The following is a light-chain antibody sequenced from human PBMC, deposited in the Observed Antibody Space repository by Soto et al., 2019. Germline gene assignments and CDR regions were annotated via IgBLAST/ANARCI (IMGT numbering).Light chain of an antibody. J-gene: IGLJ3*02. CDR1: SGSIGDNY. V-gene: IGLV6-57*04. Sequence: LTQPHSVSESPGKTVTISCTRSSGSIGDNYVQWYQQRPGRAPTTIIYEDNQRPSGVPGRFSGSIDRSSNSVSLTISGLETEDEADYYCQSYNTIGSVVFGGGTKVTVL. CDR3: QSYNTIGSVV. CDR2: EDN.